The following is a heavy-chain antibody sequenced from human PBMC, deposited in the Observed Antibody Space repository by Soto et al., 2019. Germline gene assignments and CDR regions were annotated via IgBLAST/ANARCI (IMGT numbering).Heavy chain of an antibody. D-gene: IGHD2-2*02. CDR3: ARGYCSSTICYICDNWFDP. J-gene: IGHJ5*02. Sequence: SVKVSCKASGGTFSSYAISWVRQAPGQGLEWMGGIIPIFGTANYAQKFQGRVTITADESTSTAYMELSSLRSEDTAVYYCARGYCSSTICYICDNWFDPWGQGTLVTVSS. CDR1: GGTFSSYA. CDR2: IIPIFGTA. V-gene: IGHV1-69*13.